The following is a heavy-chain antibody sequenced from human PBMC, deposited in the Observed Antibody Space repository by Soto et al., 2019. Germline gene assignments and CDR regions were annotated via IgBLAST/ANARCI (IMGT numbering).Heavy chain of an antibody. J-gene: IGHJ4*02. D-gene: IGHD6-19*01. CDR2: ISGSGGST. V-gene: IGHV3-23*01. Sequence: EVQLLESGGGLVQPGGSLRLSCAASGFTFSSYAMSWVRQAPGKGLEWVSVISGSGGSTYYADSVKGRFTISRDNSKYTRYLQMNSLRAEDTAVYYCASRSSGWYFDYWGQGTLVTVSS. CDR3: ASRSSGWYFDY. CDR1: GFTFSSYA.